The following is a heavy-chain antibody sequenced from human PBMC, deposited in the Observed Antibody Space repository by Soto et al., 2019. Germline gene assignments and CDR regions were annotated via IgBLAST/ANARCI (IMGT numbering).Heavy chain of an antibody. Sequence: GGSLRLSCAASGFTFSSYGMHWVRQAPGKGLEWVAVIWYDGSNKYYADSVKGRFPISRDNSKNTLYLQMNSLRAEDTAVYYCARGWDSSSWYRQREVDYWGQGTLVTVSS. V-gene: IGHV3-33*01. CDR2: IWYDGSNK. D-gene: IGHD6-13*01. CDR3: ARGWDSSSWYRQREVDY. CDR1: GFTFSSYG. J-gene: IGHJ4*02.